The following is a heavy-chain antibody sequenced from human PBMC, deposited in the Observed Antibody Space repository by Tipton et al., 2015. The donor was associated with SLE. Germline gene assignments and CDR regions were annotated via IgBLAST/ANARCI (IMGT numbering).Heavy chain of an antibody. CDR3: AKDFHDEMAPDHNAFDI. V-gene: IGHV3-23*03. CDR2: IYASSGT. D-gene: IGHD5-24*01. Sequence: SLRLSCAASGFIFRNYAMSWVRQAPGKGLEWVSIIYASSGTYYADSVKGRFIISRDNSRNTLYLQMKSLRVDDTAKYYCAKDFHDEMAPDHNAFDIWGQGTMGTVSS. CDR1: GFIFRNYA. J-gene: IGHJ3*02.